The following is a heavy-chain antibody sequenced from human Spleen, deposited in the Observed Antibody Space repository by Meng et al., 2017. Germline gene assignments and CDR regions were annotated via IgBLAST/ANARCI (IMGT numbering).Heavy chain of an antibody. V-gene: IGHV1-2*02. CDR1: GYTFTGYY. D-gene: IGHD3-22*01. CDR2: INPNSGGT. Sequence: ASVKVSCKASGYTFTGYYMHWVRQDPGQGLEWMGWINPNSGGTNYAQKFQGRVTMTRDTSISTAYMELSRLRSDDTAVYYCARRYDTSAADGFDIWGQGTMVTVSS. CDR3: ARRYDTSAADGFDI. J-gene: IGHJ3*02.